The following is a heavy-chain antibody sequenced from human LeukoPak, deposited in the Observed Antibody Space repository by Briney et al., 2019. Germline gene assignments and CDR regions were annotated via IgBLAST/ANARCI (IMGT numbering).Heavy chain of an antibody. CDR3: ARGNTYAYFDS. J-gene: IGHJ4*02. V-gene: IGHV3-48*04. D-gene: IGHD2-2*02. CDR1: GFSFSIYS. Sequence: PGGSLRLSCAASGFSFSIYSMTWVRQAPGKGLEWVSYITGSSTTMYYVDSVKGLFTISRDNAKNSLYLQMNSLRAEDTAVYYCARGNTYAYFDSWGQGTLVTVSS. CDR2: ITGSSTTM.